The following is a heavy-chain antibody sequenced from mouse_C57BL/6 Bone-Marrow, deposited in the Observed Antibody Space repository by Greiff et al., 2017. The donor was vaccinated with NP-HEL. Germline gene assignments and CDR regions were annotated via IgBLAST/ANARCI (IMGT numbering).Heavy chain of an antibody. D-gene: IGHD2-4*01. V-gene: IGHV5-12*01. CDR3: ARQGYYDYDGAWFAY. J-gene: IGHJ3*01. CDR2: ISNGGGST. Sequence: EVMLVESGGGLVQPGGSLKLSCAASGFTFSDYYMYWVRQTPEKRLEWVAYISNGGGSTYYPDTVKGRFTISRDNAKNTLYLQMSRLKSEDTAMYYCARQGYYDYDGAWFAYWGQGTLVTVSA. CDR1: GFTFSDYY.